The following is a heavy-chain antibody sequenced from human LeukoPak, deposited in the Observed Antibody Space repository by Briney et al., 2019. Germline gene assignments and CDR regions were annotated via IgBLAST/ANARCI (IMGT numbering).Heavy chain of an antibody. CDR1: GFTFSSYW. J-gene: IGHJ4*02. D-gene: IGHD3-3*01. V-gene: IGHV3-66*01. CDR3: ASTGDGETPSYDFWSGYYPAFDY. CDR2: IYSGGST. Sequence: GGSLRLSRAASGFTFSSYWMSWMRQAPGKGLEWVSVIYSGGSTYYADSVKGRFTISRDNSKNTLYLQMNSLRAEDTAVYYCASTGDGETPSYDFWSGYYPAFDYWGQGTLVTVSS.